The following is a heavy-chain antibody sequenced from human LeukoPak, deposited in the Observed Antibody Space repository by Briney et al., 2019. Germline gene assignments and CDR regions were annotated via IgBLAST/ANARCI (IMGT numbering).Heavy chain of an antibody. CDR3: ARETSQKGAHYMDV. CDR1: GGSISSYY. D-gene: IGHD3-16*01. V-gene: IGHV4-59*01. Sequence: SETLSLTCTVPGGSISSYYWSWIRQPPGKGLEWIGYIYYSGSTNYNPSLKSRVTISVDTSKNQFSLKLSSVTAADTAVYYCARETSQKGAHYMDVWGKGTTVTISS. J-gene: IGHJ6*03. CDR2: IYYSGST.